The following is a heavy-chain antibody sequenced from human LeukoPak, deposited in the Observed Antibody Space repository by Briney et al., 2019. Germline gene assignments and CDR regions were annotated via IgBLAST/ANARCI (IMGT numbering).Heavy chain of an antibody. J-gene: IGHJ5*02. CDR3: ARDRGGIAAAGTRFDP. V-gene: IGHV1-69*04. D-gene: IGHD6-13*01. CDR2: IIPILGIA. CDR1: GGTFSSYA. Sequence: GASVKVSCKASGGTFSSYAIHWVRQAPGQGLEWMGRIIPILGIANYAQKFQGRVTITADKSTSTPYMERSSLRSEDTAVYYCARDRGGIAAAGTRFDPWGQGTLVTVSS.